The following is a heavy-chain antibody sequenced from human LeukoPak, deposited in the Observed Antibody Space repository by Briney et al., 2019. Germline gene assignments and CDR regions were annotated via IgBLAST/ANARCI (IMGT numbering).Heavy chain of an antibody. CDR1: GGSISSYY. CDR2: IYYSGST. D-gene: IGHD3-22*01. J-gene: IGHJ4*02. CDR3: ARDSYYYDSSGYPH. Sequence: PSETLSLTCTVSGGSISSYYWSWIRQPPGKGLEWIGYIYYSGSTNYNPSLKSRVTISVDTSKNQFSLKLSSVTAADTAVYYCARDSYYYDSSGYPHWGQGTLVTVSS. V-gene: IGHV4-59*01.